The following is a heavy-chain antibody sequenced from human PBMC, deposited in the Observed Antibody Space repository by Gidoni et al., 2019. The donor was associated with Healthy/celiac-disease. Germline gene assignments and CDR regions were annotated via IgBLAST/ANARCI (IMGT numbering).Heavy chain of an antibody. J-gene: IGHJ4*02. Sequence: EVQLVESGGGLVKPGRSLRLSCAASGFAFSSYSMICVRQATGKGLDWVSSISSSSSYIYYADSGKGRFTISRDNAKNSLYLQMNSLRAEDTAVYYCARDLVYSYGYYFDYWGQGTLVTVSS. CDR3: ARDLVYSYGYYFDY. V-gene: IGHV3-21*01. D-gene: IGHD5-18*01. CDR2: ISSSSSYI. CDR1: GFAFSSYS.